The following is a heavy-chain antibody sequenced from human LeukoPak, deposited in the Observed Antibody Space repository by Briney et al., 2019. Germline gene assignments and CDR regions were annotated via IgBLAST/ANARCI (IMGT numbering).Heavy chain of an antibody. CDR1: GFTFSSYE. CDR3: ARDGGYSYGFDY. CDR2: ISSSGSTI. V-gene: IGHV3-48*03. Sequence: GGSLRLSCAASGFTFSSYEMNWVRQAPGKGLEWVSYISSSGSTIYDADSVKGRFTISRDNAKNSLYLQMNSLRAEDTAVYYCARDGGYSYGFDYWGQGTLVTVSS. D-gene: IGHD5-18*01. J-gene: IGHJ4*02.